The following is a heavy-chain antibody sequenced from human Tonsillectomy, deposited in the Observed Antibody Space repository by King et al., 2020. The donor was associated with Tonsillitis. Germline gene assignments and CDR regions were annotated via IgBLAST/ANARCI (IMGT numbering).Heavy chain of an antibody. V-gene: IGHV5-51*01. D-gene: IGHD2-15*01. CDR2: IYPGDSDT. CDR1: GYSFTSYW. Sequence: QLVQSGAEVKKPGESLKISCKASGYSFTSYWIGWVRQMPGKGLEWMGIIYPGDSDTRYSPSFQGQVTISADKSISTAYLQWSSLKASDSAIYYCARHKGSTPGYPIFDYWGQGTLVTVSS. CDR3: ARHKGSTPGYPIFDY. J-gene: IGHJ4*02.